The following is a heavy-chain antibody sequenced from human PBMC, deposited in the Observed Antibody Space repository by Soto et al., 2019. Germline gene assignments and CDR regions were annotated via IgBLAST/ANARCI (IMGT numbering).Heavy chain of an antibody. CDR3: VRENYYYGMDV. CDR2: IRSGGNT. J-gene: IGHJ6*02. V-gene: IGHV3-66*01. CDR1: GFTVSNHW. Sequence: PGGSLRLSCAASGFTVSNHWMYWVRQAPGKGLEWVSVIRSGGNTYYRDSVEGRFTISRDNSKNMVYLQMNSLRAEDTAVYYCVRENYYYGMDVWGQGTTVTVSS.